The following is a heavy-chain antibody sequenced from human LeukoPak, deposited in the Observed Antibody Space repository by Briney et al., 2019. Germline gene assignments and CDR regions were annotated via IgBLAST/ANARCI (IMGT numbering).Heavy chain of an antibody. CDR3: ARDQRSSSARQGGGIDY. V-gene: IGHV4-4*07. CDR2: IYTSGST. Sequence: PSETLSLTCIVSGGSISSYYWSWIRQPAGKGLEWIGRIYTSGSTNYNPSLKSRVTISVDTSKNQFSLKLSSVTAADTAVYYCARDQRSSSARQGGGIDYWGQGTLVTVSS. J-gene: IGHJ4*02. D-gene: IGHD6-25*01. CDR1: GGSISSYY.